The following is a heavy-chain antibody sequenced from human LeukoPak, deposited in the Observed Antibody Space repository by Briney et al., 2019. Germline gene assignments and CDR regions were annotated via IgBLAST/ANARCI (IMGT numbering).Heavy chain of an antibody. J-gene: IGHJ4*02. Sequence: GESLKVSCKASGYTFTGYYMHWVRQAPGQGLEWMGWINPNSGGTNYAQKFQGRVTMTRDTSISTAYMELSRLRSDDTAVYYCARGLKQLDEGPDYWGQGTLVTVSS. CDR2: INPNSGGT. D-gene: IGHD6-13*01. CDR1: GYTFTGYY. CDR3: ARGLKQLDEGPDY. V-gene: IGHV1-2*02.